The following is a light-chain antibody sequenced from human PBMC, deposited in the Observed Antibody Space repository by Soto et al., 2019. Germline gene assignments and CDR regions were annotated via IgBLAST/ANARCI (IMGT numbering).Light chain of an antibody. CDR2: DVS. J-gene: IGLJ1*01. Sequence: QSVLTQPASVSGSPGQSITISCTGTNNDIVGYYYVSWYQQHPCKAPKFMIYDVSNRPLGVSYCFSGSKSGNTASLTISGLQAEDEADYYCCSYTTSNTRQIVFGTGTKVTVL. V-gene: IGLV2-14*01. CDR1: NNDIVGYYY. CDR3: CSYTTSNTRQIV.